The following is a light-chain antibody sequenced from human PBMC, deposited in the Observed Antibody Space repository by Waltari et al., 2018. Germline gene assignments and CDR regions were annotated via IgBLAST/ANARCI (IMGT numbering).Light chain of an antibody. CDR3: QAWDDTTVV. J-gene: IGLJ2*01. V-gene: IGLV3-1*01. CDR1: GLGDKY. CDR2: SDD. Sequence: SYELTQPPSVSVSPGQTATIPCSGEGLGDKYVWWYKQKPGQSPVAVIYSDDKRPSGIPERFSGSNSGNTATLTIGGTQTTDEGDYYCQAWDDTTVVFGAGTKVTV.